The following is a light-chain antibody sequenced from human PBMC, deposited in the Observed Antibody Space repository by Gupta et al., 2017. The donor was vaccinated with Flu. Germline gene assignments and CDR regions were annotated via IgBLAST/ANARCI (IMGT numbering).Light chain of an antibody. CDR2: GAA. CDR3: QQYYNWHQYT. CDR1: QSVSSN. J-gene: IGKJ2*01. V-gene: IGKV3-15*01. Sequence: EIVMTQSPATLSVSPGERATLPCRASQSVSSNLAWYQQKPGQAPRLLIYGAATRATGLPARLSGSGSGTKFTLTICSLQSEDFAVDYCQQYYNWHQYTFGQGTKLEIK.